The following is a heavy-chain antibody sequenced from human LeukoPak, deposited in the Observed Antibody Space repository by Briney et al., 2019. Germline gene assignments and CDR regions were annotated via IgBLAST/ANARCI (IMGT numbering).Heavy chain of an antibody. Sequence: GASVKVSCKASGYTFTGYYMHWVRQAPGQGLEWMGWINPNSGGTNYAQKFQGRDTMTRDTFISTAYMELSRLRSDDTAMYYCARSPRGALGYWGQGTLVTVSS. J-gene: IGHJ4*02. CDR3: ARSPRGALGY. CDR1: GYTFTGYY. D-gene: IGHD2-15*01. CDR2: INPNSGGT. V-gene: IGHV1-2*02.